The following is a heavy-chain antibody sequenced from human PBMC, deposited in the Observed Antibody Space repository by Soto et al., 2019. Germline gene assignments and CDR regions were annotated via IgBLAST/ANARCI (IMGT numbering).Heavy chain of an antibody. Sequence: GGSLRLSCAASGFAFSNYAMNWVRQAPGEGLEWVSAISGGAGDTYYADSVKGRFTISRDNSKNTLYLQMKSLRAEDTAVYFCAKSSRITLVRGVTDYWGQGTLVTVSS. J-gene: IGHJ4*02. V-gene: IGHV3-23*01. CDR2: ISGGAGDT. CDR1: GFAFSNYA. D-gene: IGHD3-10*01. CDR3: AKSSRITLVRGVTDY.